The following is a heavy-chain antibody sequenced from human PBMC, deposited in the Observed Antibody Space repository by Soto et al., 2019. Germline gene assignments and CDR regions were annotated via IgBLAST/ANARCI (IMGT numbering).Heavy chain of an antibody. CDR2: ISVGGGST. D-gene: IGHD6-13*01. CDR3: AKDRGLTSSSWYEDAFDI. V-gene: IGHV3-23*01. Sequence: GGSRRLSCAASGFTFSSNAMSWVRQAPGKGLEWVSAISVGGGSTYYADSDKGRFTISRVNSKNTLYLQMNSLRADDTAVDYWAKDRGLTSSSWYEDAFDIWGQGTMVTVSS. J-gene: IGHJ3*02. CDR1: GFTFSSNA.